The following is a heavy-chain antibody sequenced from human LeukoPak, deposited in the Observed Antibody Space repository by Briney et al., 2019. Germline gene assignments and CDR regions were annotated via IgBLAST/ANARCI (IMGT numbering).Heavy chain of an antibody. J-gene: IGHJ3*02. V-gene: IGHV3-23*01. CDR3: AKEATYYDFWSGHDAFDI. CDR2: ISGSGGST. D-gene: IGHD3-3*01. CDR1: GFTFSSYA. Sequence: GGSLRLSCAASGFTFSSYAMSWVRQAPGKGLEWVSGISGSGGSTHYADSVKGRFTISRDNSKNMLYLQMNSLGAEDTAVYYCAKEATYYDFWSGHDAFDIWGQGTMVTVSS.